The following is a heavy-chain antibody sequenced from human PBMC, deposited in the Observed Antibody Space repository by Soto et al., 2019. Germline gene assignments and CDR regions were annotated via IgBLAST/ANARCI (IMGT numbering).Heavy chain of an antibody. CDR3: ARGKLQTRQAVAGRIPFDY. CDR1: GGSISSYY. D-gene: IGHD6-19*01. V-gene: IGHV4-59*01. J-gene: IGHJ4*02. CDR2: IYYSGST. Sequence: SETLSLTCTVSGGSISSYYWSWIRHPPGKGLEWIGYIYYSGSTNYNPSLKSRVTISVDTSKNQFSLKLSSVTAADTAVYYCARGKLQTRQAVAGRIPFDYGGQGTLVTVSS.